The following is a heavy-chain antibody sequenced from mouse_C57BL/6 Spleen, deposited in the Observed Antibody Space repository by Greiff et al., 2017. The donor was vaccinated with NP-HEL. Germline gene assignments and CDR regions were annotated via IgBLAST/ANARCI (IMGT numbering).Heavy chain of an antibody. Sequence: EVNLVESGGGLVKPGGSLKLSCAASGFTFSSYAMSWVRQTPEKRLEWVATISDGGSYTYYPDNVKGRFTISRDNAKNNLYLQMSHLKSEDTAMYYCANYGSSGYFDVWGTGTTVTVSS. CDR2: ISDGGSYT. V-gene: IGHV5-4*03. CDR3: ANYGSSGYFDV. J-gene: IGHJ1*03. CDR1: GFTFSSYA. D-gene: IGHD1-1*01.